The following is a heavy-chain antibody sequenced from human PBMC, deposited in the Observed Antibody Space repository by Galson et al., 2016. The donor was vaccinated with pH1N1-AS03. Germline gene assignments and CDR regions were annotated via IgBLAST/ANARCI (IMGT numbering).Heavy chain of an antibody. V-gene: IGHV3-48*02. CDR3: ARIVTMSDFDS. CDR2: ISSRGDSI. CDR1: GFTFSYYS. Sequence: SLRLSCAASGFTFSYYSMNWVRQAPGKGLEWVSYISSRGDSIYYADSVKGRFSISRDNAKESLYLQMNRLRDEDTGVYYGARIVTMSDFDSWGQGTLVTVSS. J-gene: IGHJ4*02. D-gene: IGHD2-21*02.